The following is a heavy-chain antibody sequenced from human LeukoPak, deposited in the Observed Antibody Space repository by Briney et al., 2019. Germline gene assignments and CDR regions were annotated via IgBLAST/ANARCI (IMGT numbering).Heavy chain of an antibody. CDR3: ARDPSSGYYFWGVYYYYCYMGV. CDR2: IEQDGSEK. J-gene: IGHJ6*03. Sequence: GGTLTLSCAASGFTFSSYCMSWVRQPPGKGLEWVANIEQDGSEKYYVDSVKGRFTISRNNAKNSLYLQMNSLRAEDTAVYYGARDPSSGYYFWGVYYYYCYMGVWGKGTTVTVSS. D-gene: IGHD3-22*01. CDR1: GFTFSSYC. V-gene: IGHV3-7*01.